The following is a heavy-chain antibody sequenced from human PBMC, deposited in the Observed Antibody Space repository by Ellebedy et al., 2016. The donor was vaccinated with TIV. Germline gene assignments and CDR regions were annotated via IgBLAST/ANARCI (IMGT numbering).Heavy chain of an antibody. V-gene: IGHV3-21*01. CDR3: ARDLDDSSGYYYPMIDY. J-gene: IGHJ4*02. CDR2: ISTSSSYI. Sequence: PGGSLRLSCAASGFSFSSYSMNWVRQAPGKGLAWVSSISTSSSYIYYADSVTGRFTISRDNAKNSLYLQMNSLRAEDTAVYYCARDLDDSSGYYYPMIDYWGQGTLVTVSS. D-gene: IGHD3-22*01. CDR1: GFSFSSYS.